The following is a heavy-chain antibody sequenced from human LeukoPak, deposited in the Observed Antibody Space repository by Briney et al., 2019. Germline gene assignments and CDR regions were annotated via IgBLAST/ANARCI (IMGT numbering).Heavy chain of an antibody. CDR2: IGAYNGDT. V-gene: IGHV1-18*04. CDR1: GYTFTSFG. D-gene: IGHD2-15*01. CDR3: TRDHCRGDNCPSFDY. Sequence: AASVRVSCKPSGYTFTSFGISWVRQAPGQGPEWMGWIGAYNGDTNYAQKFQGRVTMTTDTSTSTAYMDLRSLRSDDTAVYYCTRDHCRGDNCPSFDYWGQGTLVTVSS. J-gene: IGHJ4*02.